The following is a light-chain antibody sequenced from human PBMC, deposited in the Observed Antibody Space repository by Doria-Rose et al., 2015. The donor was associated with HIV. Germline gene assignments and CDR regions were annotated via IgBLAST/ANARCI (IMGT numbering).Light chain of an antibody. V-gene: IGKV4-1*01. CDR2: WAS. Sequence: TQSPESLGMSLGERATLNCKSNQSLLYTSKNYLAWYQQKPGQPPKLLIYWASTRQSGVTARFSGSVSETDFTLTISSLDAEDVAVYYCQQYYDTPSFGPGTTVDIK. CDR3: QQYYDTPS. CDR1: QSLLYTSKNY. J-gene: IGKJ3*01.